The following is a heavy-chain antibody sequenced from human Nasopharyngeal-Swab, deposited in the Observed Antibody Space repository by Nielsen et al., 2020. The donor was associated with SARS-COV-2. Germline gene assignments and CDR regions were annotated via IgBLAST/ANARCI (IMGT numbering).Heavy chain of an antibody. J-gene: IGHJ5*02. CDR2: IVPALGLP. CDR1: GDTFTNST. D-gene: IGHD5-24*01. CDR3: ASPVEMSTT. V-gene: IGHV1-69*10. Sequence: SVKVSWKPAGDTFTNSTISWVRKAPGQGLEWMGGIVPALGLPNYAQKFQGRLTITADTSTTTAYMELSSLRSEDTAVYYCASPVEMSTTWGQGTLVTVSS.